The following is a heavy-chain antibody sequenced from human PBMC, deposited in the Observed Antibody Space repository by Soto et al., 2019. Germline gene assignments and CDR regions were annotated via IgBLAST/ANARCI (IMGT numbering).Heavy chain of an antibody. CDR1: GLIFSSYA. Sequence: QVQLVQSGAEVKKPASSVKVSCKAAGLIFSSYAISWVRQAPGQGREWVGGILPIFGTTNYTQRFKGRVTITADTYTTTTDPGVSSLRSQDTAVYFCVRVANYDIATGKGYYFPRMDVWGQGTTVTVSS. CDR3: VRVANYDIATGKGYYFPRMDV. J-gene: IGHJ6*02. CDR2: ILPIFGTT. V-gene: IGHV1-69*06. D-gene: IGHD3-9*01.